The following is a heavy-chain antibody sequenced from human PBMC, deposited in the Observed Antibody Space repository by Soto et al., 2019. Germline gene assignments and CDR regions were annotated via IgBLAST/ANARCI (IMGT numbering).Heavy chain of an antibody. J-gene: IGHJ4*02. Sequence: GGSLRLSCAASGVTFSSYGMHWVRQAPGKGLEWVSAISGSGGSTYYADSVKGRFTISRDNSKNTLYLQMNSLRAEDTAVYYCARTLYSYGTDYWGQGTLVTVSS. CDR1: GVTFSSYG. CDR2: ISGSGGST. CDR3: ARTLYSYGTDY. V-gene: IGHV3-23*01. D-gene: IGHD5-18*01.